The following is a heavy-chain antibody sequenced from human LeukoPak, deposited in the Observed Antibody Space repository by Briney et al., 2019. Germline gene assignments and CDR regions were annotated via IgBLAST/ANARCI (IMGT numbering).Heavy chain of an antibody. D-gene: IGHD3-10*01. CDR1: GFTFDDYA. V-gene: IGHV3-43D*04. CDR2: ISWDGGST. J-gene: IGHJ6*04. CDR3: AKAEDYYGSGSRYYGMDV. Sequence: PGGSLRLSCAASGFTFDDYAMHWVRQAPGQGLEWVSLISWDGGSTYYADSVKGRFTISRDNSKNSLYLQMNSLRAEDTALYYCAKAEDYYGSGSRYYGMDVWGKGTTVTVSS.